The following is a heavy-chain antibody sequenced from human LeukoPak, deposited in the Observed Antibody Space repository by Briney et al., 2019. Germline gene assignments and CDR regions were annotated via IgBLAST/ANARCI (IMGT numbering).Heavy chain of an antibody. Sequence: ETLSLTCAVYGGSFSGYYWSWIRQPPGKGLEWIGEINHSGSTNYNPSLKSRVTISVDTSKNQFSLKLSSVTAADTAVYYCARWRAVAGVYYYYGMDVWGQGTTVTVSS. V-gene: IGHV4-34*01. CDR2: INHSGST. CDR3: ARWRAVAGVYYYYGMDV. J-gene: IGHJ6*02. D-gene: IGHD6-19*01. CDR1: GGSFSGYY.